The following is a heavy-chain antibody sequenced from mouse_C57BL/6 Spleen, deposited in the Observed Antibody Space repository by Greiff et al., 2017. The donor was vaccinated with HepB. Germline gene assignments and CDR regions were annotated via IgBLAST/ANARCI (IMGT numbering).Heavy chain of an antibody. D-gene: IGHD2-4*01. Sequence: QVQLQQPGAELVRPGTSVKLSCKASGYTFTSYWMHWVKQRPGQGLEWIGVIDPSDSYTNYNQKFKGKATLTVDTSSSTAYMQLSSLTSEDSAVYYCARLGDYDGRCFAYWGQGTLVTVSA. V-gene: IGHV1-59*01. CDR1: GYTFTSYW. CDR3: ARLGDYDGRCFAY. CDR2: IDPSDSYT. J-gene: IGHJ3*01.